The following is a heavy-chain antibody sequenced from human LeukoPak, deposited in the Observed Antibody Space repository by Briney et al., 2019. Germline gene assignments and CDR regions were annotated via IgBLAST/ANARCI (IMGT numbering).Heavy chain of an antibody. D-gene: IGHD5-24*01. CDR1: GFTFSSYA. Sequence: SGGSLRLSCAASGFTFSSYAMHWVRQAPGKGLEWVAVILYDGSNKYYADSVKGRFTISRDNSKNTLYLQMNSLRAEDTAVYYCATGAGWLQYDYWGQGTLVTVSS. V-gene: IGHV3-30*04. CDR3: ATGAGWLQYDY. J-gene: IGHJ4*02. CDR2: ILYDGSNK.